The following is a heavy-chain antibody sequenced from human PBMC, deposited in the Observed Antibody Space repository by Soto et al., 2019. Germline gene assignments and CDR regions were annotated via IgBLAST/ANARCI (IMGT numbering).Heavy chain of an antibody. D-gene: IGHD6-19*01. CDR2: INHSGST. J-gene: IGHJ4*02. Sequence: PSETLSLTCAVYGGSFNGYYWSWIHQPPGKGLEWIGEINHSGSTNYNPTRRRRVSTTVDSSKNQYSLKLISVTAADTAVYYCARGAPSCGWSTPFDYSRQGGLETV. CDR3: ARGAPSCGWSTPFDY. CDR1: GGSFNGYY. V-gene: IGHV4-34*01.